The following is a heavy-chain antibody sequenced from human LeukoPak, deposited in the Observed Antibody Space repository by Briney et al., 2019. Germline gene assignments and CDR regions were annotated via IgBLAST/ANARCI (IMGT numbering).Heavy chain of an antibody. CDR3: AREFAAAAPFFDY. Sequence: ASVKVSCKASGYTFTSYAMHWVRQAPGQRLEWMGWINAGNGNTKYSQKFQGRVTITRDTSASTAYMELSSLRSEDTAVYYCAREFAAAAPFFDYWGQGTLVTVSS. CDR1: GYTFTSYA. J-gene: IGHJ4*02. D-gene: IGHD6-13*01. V-gene: IGHV1-3*01. CDR2: INAGNGNT.